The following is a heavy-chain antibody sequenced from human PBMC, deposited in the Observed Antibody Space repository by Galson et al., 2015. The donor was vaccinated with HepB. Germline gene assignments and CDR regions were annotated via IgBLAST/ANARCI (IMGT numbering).Heavy chain of an antibody. Sequence: PALVKPTQTLTLTCTFSGFSLTTTGVGVGWIRQPPGKALEWLALIYWDDDKRYSPSLKSRLTITKDTSNNQVVLTMSNLDPVDTATYYCAHSKQREHYYDSSGYLAYWGQGTLVTVSS. CDR1: GFSLTTTGVG. D-gene: IGHD3-22*01. CDR3: AHSKQREHYYDSSGYLAY. CDR2: IYWDDDK. J-gene: IGHJ4*02. V-gene: IGHV2-5*02.